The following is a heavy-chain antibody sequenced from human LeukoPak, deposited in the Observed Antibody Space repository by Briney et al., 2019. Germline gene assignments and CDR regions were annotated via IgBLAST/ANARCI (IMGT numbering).Heavy chain of an antibody. V-gene: IGHV3-74*01. CDR3: ARAPSEIGGYYPEYFRH. D-gene: IGHD3-3*01. CDR1: GFTFSTYW. CDR2: IKSDGST. Sequence: GGSLRLSCAASGFTFSTYWMHWVRQAPGKGLVWVSRIKSDGSTNYADSVKGRFTISRDNAKNTLSLQINSLRPEDTGVYYCARAPSEIGGYYPEYFRHWGQGPLVTVSS. J-gene: IGHJ1*01.